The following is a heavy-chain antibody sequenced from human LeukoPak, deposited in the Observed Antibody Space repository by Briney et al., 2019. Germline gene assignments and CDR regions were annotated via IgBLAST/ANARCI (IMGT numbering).Heavy chain of an antibody. V-gene: IGHV4-39*01. CDR3: AKLTCSSTFCPLDY. CDR2: VSYSGTT. Sequence: PSETLSLTCTVSGGSISSSSFFWAWIRQPPGKGLEWIGAVSYSGTTYYSPSLKSRVTISVDTSKNQFSLRLTSVTAADTALYYCAKLTCSSTFCPLDYGGQGTLVTVSS. J-gene: IGHJ4*02. CDR1: GGSISSSSFF. D-gene: IGHD2-2*01.